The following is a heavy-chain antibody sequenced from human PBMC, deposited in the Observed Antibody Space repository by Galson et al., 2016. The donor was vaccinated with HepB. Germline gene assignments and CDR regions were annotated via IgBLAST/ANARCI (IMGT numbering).Heavy chain of an antibody. J-gene: IGHJ4*02. V-gene: IGHV1-46*01. CDR3: ARKSTDHYENSGLGY. D-gene: IGHD3-22*01. Sequence: SVKVSCKASGYTFTSYYMHWVRQAPGQGLEWMGAINPSGGSTSYAKKFQGRATMTRDTSRTTVYMELNSLRSEDTAVYYCARKSTDHYENSGLGYWGQGTLVTVSS. CDR1: GYTFTSYY. CDR2: INPSGGST.